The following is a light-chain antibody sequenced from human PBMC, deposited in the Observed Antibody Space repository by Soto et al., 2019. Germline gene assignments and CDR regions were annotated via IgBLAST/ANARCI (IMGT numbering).Light chain of an antibody. Sequence: DIQMTQSPSSLSASIVDRVSITFRASQTIFTYLNWYQQRPGRAPKLLIFAASSLLRGVPSRFSGTGSGTDFTLTISSLQPEDFASYYCLQTYSTPFTFGPGTKVDIK. CDR3: LQTYSTPFT. CDR2: AAS. CDR1: QTIFTY. V-gene: IGKV1-39*01. J-gene: IGKJ3*01.